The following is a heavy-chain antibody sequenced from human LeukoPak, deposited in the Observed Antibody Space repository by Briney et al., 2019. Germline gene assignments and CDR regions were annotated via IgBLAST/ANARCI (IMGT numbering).Heavy chain of an antibody. CDR2: MNPNSGNT. V-gene: IGHV1-8*01. CDR3: ARDSGSSTSFIRYYYMDV. J-gene: IGHJ6*03. CDR1: GYTFTSYD. D-gene: IGHD2-2*01. Sequence: ASVKVSCKASGYTFTSYDINWVRQATGQGLEWMGWMNPNSGNTGYAQKFQGRVTMTRNTSISTAYMELSSLRSEDTAVYYCARDSGSSTSFIRYYYMDVWGKGTTVTVSS.